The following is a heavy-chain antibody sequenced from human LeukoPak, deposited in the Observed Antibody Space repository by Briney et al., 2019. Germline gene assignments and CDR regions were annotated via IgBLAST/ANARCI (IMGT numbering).Heavy chain of an antibody. V-gene: IGHV1-69*13. J-gene: IGHJ4*02. Sequence: ASVKVSCKASGGTFSRYSISWVRQAPGQGLEWMGGIIPIFATGNYAQKFQGRVTITADESTSTAYMELSSLRSEDTAVYCCTRELNPYDYIWGGYRYLGYYWGQGTLVTVSS. CDR3: TRELNPYDYIWGGYRYLGYY. CDR1: GGTFSRYS. D-gene: IGHD3-16*02. CDR2: IIPIFATG.